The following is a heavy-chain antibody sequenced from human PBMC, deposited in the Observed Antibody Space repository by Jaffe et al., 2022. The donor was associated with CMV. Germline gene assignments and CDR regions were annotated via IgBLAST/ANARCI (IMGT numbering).Heavy chain of an antibody. Sequence: QVQLQESGPGLVKPSGTLSLTCAVSGGSISSSNWWSWVRQPPGKGLEWIGEIYHSGSTNYNPSLKSRVTISVDKSKNQFSLKLSSVTAADTAVYYCARLGLGCSSTSCYSDYGDIDYWGQGTLVTVSS. CDR3: ARLGLGCSSTSCYSDYGDIDY. D-gene: IGHD2-2*01. CDR1: GGSISSSNW. V-gene: IGHV4-4*02. J-gene: IGHJ4*02. CDR2: IYHSGST.